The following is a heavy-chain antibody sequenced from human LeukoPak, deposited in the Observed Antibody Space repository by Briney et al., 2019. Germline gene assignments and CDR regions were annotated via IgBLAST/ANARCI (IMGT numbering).Heavy chain of an antibody. CDR1: GGTFSSYA. CDR3: AKDRSVVPAADSSRGD. J-gene: IGHJ4*02. V-gene: IGHV1-69*04. D-gene: IGHD2-2*01. CDR2: IIPILGIA. Sequence: SVKVSCKASGGTFSSYAISWVRQAPGQGLEWMGRIIPILGIANYAQKFQGRVTITADKSTSTAYMELSSLRSEDTAVYYCAKDRSVVPAADSSRGDWGQGTLVTVSS.